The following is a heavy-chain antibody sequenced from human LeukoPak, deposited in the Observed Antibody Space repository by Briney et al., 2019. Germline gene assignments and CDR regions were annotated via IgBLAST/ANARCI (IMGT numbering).Heavy chain of an antibody. CDR1: GFTFSSYG. D-gene: IGHD3-22*01. CDR2: ISYDGSNK. J-gene: IGHJ4*02. CDR3: AKYAYYYDSSGYSAPRDY. V-gene: IGHV3-30*18. Sequence: GGPLRLSCEASGFTFSSYGMHWVRQAPGRGLEWVAVISYDGSNKYYADSVKGRFTISRDNSKNTLYLQMNSLRAEDTAVYYCAKYAYYYDSSGYSAPRDYWGQGTLVTVSS.